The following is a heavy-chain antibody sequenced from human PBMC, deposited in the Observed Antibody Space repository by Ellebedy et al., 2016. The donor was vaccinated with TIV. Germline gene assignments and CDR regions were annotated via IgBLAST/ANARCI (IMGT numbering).Heavy chain of an antibody. Sequence: SETLSLXXTVSGGSISSYYWSWIRQPAGKGLEWIGRIYTSGSTNYNPSLKSRVTMSVDTSKNQFSLKLSSVTAADTAVYYCARGEDGYGSGSYTFDYWGQGTLVTVSS. CDR1: GGSISSYY. CDR3: ARGEDGYGSGSYTFDY. V-gene: IGHV4-4*07. J-gene: IGHJ4*02. CDR2: IYTSGST. D-gene: IGHD3-10*01.